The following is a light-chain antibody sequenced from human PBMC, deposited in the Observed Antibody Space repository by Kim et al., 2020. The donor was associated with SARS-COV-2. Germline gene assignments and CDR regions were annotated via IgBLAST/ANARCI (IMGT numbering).Light chain of an antibody. CDR1: SSTIGNTS. V-gene: IGLV1-51*01. CDR2: DNN. J-gene: IGLJ2*01. Sequence: GQKVTISCSGGSSTIGNTSVSWYQQRPGTAPKLLIYDNNKRPSGIPDRFSGSKSGTSATLGITGLQTGDEADYYCGTWDSSLSTVVFGGGTQLTVL. CDR3: GTWDSSLSTVV.